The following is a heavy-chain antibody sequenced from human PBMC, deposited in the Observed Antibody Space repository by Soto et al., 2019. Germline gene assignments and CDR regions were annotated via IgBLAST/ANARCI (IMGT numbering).Heavy chain of an antibody. Sequence: EVQLLESGGGLVQPGGSLRLSCAASGFTFSSYAMSWVRQAPGTGLEWVSAISGSGGSTYYADSVKGRFTNSRDNAKNTLYLQRNSLRAADTAVYYCAKDGVGGGYFDRWGRGTLGTVAA. CDR1: GFTFSSYA. D-gene: IGHD1-26*01. V-gene: IGHV3-23*01. CDR3: AKDGVGGGYFDR. CDR2: ISGSGGST. J-gene: IGHJ2*01.